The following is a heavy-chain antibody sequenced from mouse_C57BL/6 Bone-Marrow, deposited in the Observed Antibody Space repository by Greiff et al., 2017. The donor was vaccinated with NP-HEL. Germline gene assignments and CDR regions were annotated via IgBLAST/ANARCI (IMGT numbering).Heavy chain of an antibody. D-gene: IGHD1-1*01. Sequence: VQLQQSGAELVRPGSSVKLSCKASGYTFTSYWMHWVKQRPIQGLEWIGNIDPSDSETHYNQKFKDKATLTVDKSSSTAYMQLSSLTSEDSAVYYCARSPYYGSSIFDYWGQGTTLTVSS. J-gene: IGHJ2*01. CDR3: ARSPYYGSSIFDY. V-gene: IGHV1-52*01. CDR1: GYTFTSYW. CDR2: IDPSDSET.